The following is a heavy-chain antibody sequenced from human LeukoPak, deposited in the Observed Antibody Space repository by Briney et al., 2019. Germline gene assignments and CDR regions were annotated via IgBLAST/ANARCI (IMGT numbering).Heavy chain of an antibody. D-gene: IGHD1-1*01. CDR3: ARVAKERVGGVYYFDY. CDR1: GSTFGDYD. J-gene: IGHJ4*02. V-gene: IGHV3-13*01. Sequence: GGSLRLSCAASGSTFGDYDMHWVRQATGKGLEWVSAIGTVGDTYYTGSVKGRFTISRENAKNSLYLQMNSLRAGDTAVYYCARVAKERVGGVYYFDYWGQGTLVTVSS. CDR2: IGTVGDT.